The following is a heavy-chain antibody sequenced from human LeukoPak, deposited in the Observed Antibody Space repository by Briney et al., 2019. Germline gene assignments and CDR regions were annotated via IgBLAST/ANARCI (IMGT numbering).Heavy chain of an antibody. CDR1: GFSFNTSW. CDR2: ISVSGGST. D-gene: IGHD6-6*01. Sequence: PGGSLRLSCAASGFSFNTSWMHWVRQAPGKGLEWVSAISVSGGSTYCADSVKGRFTISRDNSKNTLYLQMNSLTAEDTAVYYCASDRMYSSSSDWGVLDYWGQGTLVTVSS. CDR3: ASDRMYSSSSDWGVLDY. J-gene: IGHJ4*02. V-gene: IGHV3-23*01.